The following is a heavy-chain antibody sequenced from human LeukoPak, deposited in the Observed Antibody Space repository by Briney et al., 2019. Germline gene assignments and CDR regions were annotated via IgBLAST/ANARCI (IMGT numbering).Heavy chain of an antibody. J-gene: IGHJ4*02. CDR1: GFTFSDYY. CDR2: ISSSGSGI. Sequence: PGGSLRLSCAASGFTFSDYYMGWIRQAPGKGLEWVSYISSSGSGIYYADSVKGRFTISRDNAKSSLYLQMNSLRAEDTAVYYCSRQWSPGADYWGQGTLVTVSS. V-gene: IGHV3-11*01. CDR3: SRQWSPGADY. D-gene: IGHD1-26*01.